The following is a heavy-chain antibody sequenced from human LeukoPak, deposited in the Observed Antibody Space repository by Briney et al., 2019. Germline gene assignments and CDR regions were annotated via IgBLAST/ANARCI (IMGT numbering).Heavy chain of an antibody. CDR1: GGTFSSYA. Sequence: SCKASGGTFSSYAMSWVRQAPGKGLEWVSAISGSGGSTYYADSVKGRFTISRDNSKNTLYLQMNSLRAEDTAVYYCAKDVEGYCSSTSRYLSWFDPWGQGTLVTVSS. J-gene: IGHJ5*02. V-gene: IGHV3-23*01. CDR2: ISGSGGST. CDR3: AKDVEGYCSSTSRYLSWFDP. D-gene: IGHD2-2*01.